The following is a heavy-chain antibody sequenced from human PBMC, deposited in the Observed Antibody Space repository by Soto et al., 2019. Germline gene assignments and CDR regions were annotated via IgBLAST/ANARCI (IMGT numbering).Heavy chain of an antibody. Sequence: SETPWLRCVVSGGSCSTYYYNWFRQSPGQGLEWIGEVNHRGSNNYSPSLKSRVTMSLDTSKNQFSLKLTSVTAADTAVYYCARGGSNDWQVAFDIWGQGTMVTVSS. J-gene: IGHJ3*02. D-gene: IGHD3-9*01. CDR2: VNHRGSN. CDR1: GGSCSTYY. V-gene: IGHV4-34*01. CDR3: ARGGSNDWQVAFDI.